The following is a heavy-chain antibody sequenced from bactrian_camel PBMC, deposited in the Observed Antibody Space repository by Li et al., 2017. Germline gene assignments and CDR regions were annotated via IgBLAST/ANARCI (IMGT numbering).Heavy chain of an antibody. Sequence: HVQLVESGGGLVQPAGSLRLSCVYSGFASISVWMYWVRQAPGKGLEWVSSINSRGGSVYYADSVKGRFTISRDNANNTMYLQLNSLKSEDTALYYCATRYGLGAKRGGYNYWGQGTQVTVS. CDR1: GFASISVW. J-gene: IGHJ4*01. D-gene: IGHD3*01. CDR2: INSRGGSV. V-gene: IGHV3S1*01. CDR3: ATRYGLGAKRGGYNY.